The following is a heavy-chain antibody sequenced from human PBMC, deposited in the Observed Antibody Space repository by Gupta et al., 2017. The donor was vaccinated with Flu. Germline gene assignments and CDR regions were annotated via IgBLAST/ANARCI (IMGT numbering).Heavy chain of an antibody. D-gene: IGHD5-12*01. CDR1: FNIDA. J-gene: IGHJ6*02. V-gene: IGHV3-23*01. CDR2: INNSGGDT. Sequence: FNIDAMIWVRQAPGKGLEGVSTINNSGGDTFYADSVKGRFTISRDNSKNTLYLQMNSLRAADTAVYYCAKLTDGYNRNGDYYGMDVWGQGSTVAVSS. CDR3: AKLTDGYNRNGDYYGMDV.